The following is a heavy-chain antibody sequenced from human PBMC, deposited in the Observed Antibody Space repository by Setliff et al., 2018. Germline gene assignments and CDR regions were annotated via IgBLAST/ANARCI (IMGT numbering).Heavy chain of an antibody. V-gene: IGHV3-48*04. J-gene: IGHJ3*02. D-gene: IGHD6-13*01. CDR1: GFTFSGYS. CDR2: INSRSSTI. CDR3: ASAGHSGSWFPFDAFHI. Sequence: GGSLRLSCAASGFTFSGYSMNWVRQAPGKGLEWVSYINSRSSTIFYADSMKGRFTISRDNAKNSLYLQMNSLRAEDTAVYYCASAGHSGSWFPFDAFHIWGQGTMVTVSS.